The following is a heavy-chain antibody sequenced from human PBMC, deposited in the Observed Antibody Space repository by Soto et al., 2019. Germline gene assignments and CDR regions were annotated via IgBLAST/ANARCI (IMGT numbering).Heavy chain of an antibody. CDR1: GYTFTSYC. CDR2: INPSGGST. J-gene: IGHJ4*02. Sequence: ASVKVSCKASGYTFTSYCMHWVRQAPGQGLEWMGIINPSGGSTSYAQKFQGRVTMTRDTSTSTVYMELSSLRSEDTAVYYCARDLQRWRSQWLVQGDFDYWGQGTLVTVSS. V-gene: IGHV1-46*01. CDR3: ARDLQRWRSQWLVQGDFDY. D-gene: IGHD6-19*01.